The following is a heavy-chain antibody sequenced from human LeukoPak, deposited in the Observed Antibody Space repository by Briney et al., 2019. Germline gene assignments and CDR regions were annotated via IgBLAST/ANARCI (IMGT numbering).Heavy chain of an antibody. D-gene: IGHD2-2*01. CDR2: ISSNGGST. CDR3: AREERSYQLLYYFDH. V-gene: IGHV3-64*01. Sequence: GGSLRLSCAASGFTFSSYAMHWVRQAPGKGLDYVSAISSNGGSTYYANSVKGRFTISRDNSKNTLYLQMGTLRAGDMAVYYCAREERSYQLLYYFDHWGQGTLVTVFS. J-gene: IGHJ4*02. CDR1: GFTFSSYA.